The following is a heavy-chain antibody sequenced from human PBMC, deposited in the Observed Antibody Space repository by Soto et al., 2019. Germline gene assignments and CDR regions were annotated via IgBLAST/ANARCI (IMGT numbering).Heavy chain of an antibody. CDR3: ARAVAVPADFDY. Sequence: ASVKVSCKASGYTFTSYAMNWVRQAPGQRLEWMGWINAGNGNTKYSQKFQGRVTITRDTSASTACMELSSLRSEDTAVYYCARAVAVPADFDYWGQGTLVTVSS. J-gene: IGHJ4*02. CDR2: INAGNGNT. V-gene: IGHV1-3*01. CDR1: GYTFTSYA. D-gene: IGHD6-19*01.